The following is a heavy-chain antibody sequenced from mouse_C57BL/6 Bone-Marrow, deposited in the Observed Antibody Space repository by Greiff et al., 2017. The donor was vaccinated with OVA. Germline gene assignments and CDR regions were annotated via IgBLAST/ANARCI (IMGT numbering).Heavy chain of an antibody. J-gene: IGHJ1*03. D-gene: IGHD1-1*01. CDR2: IYPSDSET. Sequence: QLKQSGAELVRPGSSVKLSCQASGYTFTSYWMDWVKQRPGQGLEWIGNIYPSDSETHYNQKFKDQATLTVDNSSSTAYMQLSSLTSEDSAVYYCARRGTTVVAPYWYFDVWGTGTTVTVSS. CDR3: ARRGTTVVAPYWYFDV. V-gene: IGHV1-61*01. CDR1: GYTFTSYW.